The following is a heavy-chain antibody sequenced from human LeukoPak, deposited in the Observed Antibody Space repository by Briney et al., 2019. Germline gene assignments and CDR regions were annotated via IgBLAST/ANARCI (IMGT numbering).Heavy chain of an antibody. CDR1: GFTFSSYS. CDR2: ISGGSSSV. V-gene: IGHV3-48*02. J-gene: IGHJ4*02. Sequence: GGSLRLSCAASGFTFSSYSMTWVRQAPGKGLEWVSHISGGSSSVYYADSVKGRFTISRDNAKNSLYLQMNSLRDEDTAVYYCARKYGGYADYWGQGTLVTVSS. D-gene: IGHD5-12*01. CDR3: ARKYGGYADY.